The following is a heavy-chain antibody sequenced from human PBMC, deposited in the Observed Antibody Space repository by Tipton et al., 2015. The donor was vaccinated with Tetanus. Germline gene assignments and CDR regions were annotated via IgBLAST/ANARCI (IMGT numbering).Heavy chain of an antibody. J-gene: IGHJ4*02. Sequence: SLRLSCAASGFTFSSYAMSWVRQAPGKGLEWVSGISWNSGSIGYADSVKGRFTISRDNAKNSLYLQMNSLRAEDTALYYCAKDSPYSSGWTFFDYWGQGTLVTVSS. V-gene: IGHV3-9*01. CDR3: AKDSPYSSGWTFFDY. CDR1: GFTFSSYA. D-gene: IGHD6-19*01. CDR2: ISWNSGSI.